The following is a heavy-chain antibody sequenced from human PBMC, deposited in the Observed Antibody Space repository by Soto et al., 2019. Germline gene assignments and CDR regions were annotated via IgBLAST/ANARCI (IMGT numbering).Heavy chain of an antibody. CDR1: GGTFSSYA. D-gene: IGHD3-9*01. Sequence: SVKVSCKASGGTFSSYAISWVRQAPGQGLEWMGGIIPIFGTANYAQKFQGRVTITADESTSTAYMELSSLRSEDTAVYYCARVSPVLRYFDWLPLNYYYYGMDVWGQGTTVTVSS. CDR2: IIPIFGTA. CDR3: ARVSPVLRYFDWLPLNYYYYGMDV. J-gene: IGHJ6*02. V-gene: IGHV1-69*13.